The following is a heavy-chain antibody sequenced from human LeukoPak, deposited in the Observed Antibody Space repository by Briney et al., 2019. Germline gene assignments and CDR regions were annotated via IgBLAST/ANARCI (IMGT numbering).Heavy chain of an antibody. CDR3: ARYDYVWGSYRHPFDY. CDR2: IYYSGST. V-gene: IGHV4-30-4*01. Sequence: SETLSLTCTVSGGSISSGDYYWSWIRQPPGKGLEWIGYIYYSGSTYYNPSLKSRVTISVDTSKNQFSLKLSSVTAADTAVYYCARYDYVWGSYRHPFDYWGQGTLVTVSS. J-gene: IGHJ4*02. CDR1: GGSISSGDYY. D-gene: IGHD3-16*02.